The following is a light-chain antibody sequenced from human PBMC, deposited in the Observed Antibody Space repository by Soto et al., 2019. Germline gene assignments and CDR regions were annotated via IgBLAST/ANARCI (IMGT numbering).Light chain of an antibody. J-gene: IGLJ1*01. CDR1: TSDVGGYNS. V-gene: IGLV2-14*03. CDR2: EVR. CDR3: CSFTTTTSYV. Sequence: QSVLTQPASVSGSPGQSITISCTGTTSDVGGYNSVSWYQQHPGKAPKLIIYEVRRRPSGVSNRSSGSMAANTASLTISGLQTEDEADYYCCSFTTTTSYVFGTGTKVTVL.